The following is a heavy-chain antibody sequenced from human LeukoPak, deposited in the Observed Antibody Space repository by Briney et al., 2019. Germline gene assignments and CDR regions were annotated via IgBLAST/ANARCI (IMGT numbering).Heavy chain of an antibody. V-gene: IGHV3-23*01. J-gene: IGHJ5*02. Sequence: XGSLRLSCAASGFTFSSYAMSWVRQAPGKGLEWVSAISGSGGSTYYADSVKGRFTISRDNSKNTLYLQMNSLRAEDTAVYYCAKTGGSSSLSWFDPWGQGTLVTVSS. CDR3: AKTGGSSSLSWFDP. CDR1: GFTFSSYA. CDR2: ISGSGGST. D-gene: IGHD6-6*01.